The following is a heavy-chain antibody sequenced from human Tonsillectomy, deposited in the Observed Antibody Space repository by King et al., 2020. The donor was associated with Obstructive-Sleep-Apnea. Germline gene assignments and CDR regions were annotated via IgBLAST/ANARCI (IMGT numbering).Heavy chain of an antibody. Sequence: VQLVESGGGLVQPGGSLRLSCVVSGFIFSTYSMNWVRQAPGKGLEWVSYISSSGSTIYYADSVNGRFTISRDNAKNSLYLQMNSLRAEDTAVYYCARDPSSGYNRDHYYYGMDVWGQGTTVTVSS. CDR1: GFIFSTYS. D-gene: IGHD5-12*01. CDR2: ISSSGSTI. V-gene: IGHV3-48*04. J-gene: IGHJ6*02. CDR3: ARDPSSGYNRDHYYYGMDV.